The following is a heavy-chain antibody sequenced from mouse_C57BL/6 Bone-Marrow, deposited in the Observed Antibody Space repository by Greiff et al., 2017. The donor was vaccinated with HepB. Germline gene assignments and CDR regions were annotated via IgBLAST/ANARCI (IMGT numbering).Heavy chain of an antibody. CDR3: TTGGSSYCWYFDV. V-gene: IGHV14-4*01. J-gene: IGHJ1*03. CDR2: IDPENGDT. CDR1: GFNIKDDY. D-gene: IGHD1-1*01. Sequence: ESGAELVRPGASVKLSCTASGFNIKDDYMHWVKQRPEQGLEWIGWIDPENGDTEYASKFQGKATITADTSSNTAYLQLSSLTSEDTAVYYCTTGGSSYCWYFDVWGTGTTVTVSS.